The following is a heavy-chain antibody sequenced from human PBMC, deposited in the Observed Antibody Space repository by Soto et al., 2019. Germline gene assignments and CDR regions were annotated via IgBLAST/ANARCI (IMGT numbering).Heavy chain of an antibody. CDR1: GGSIDSGAFS. J-gene: IGHJ4*02. Sequence: SETLSLTCAVSGGSIDSGAFSLSWIRQPPGKGLEWIGYVTHSGTAYSIPSLNGRLTLSVDSSQTQFSLKLTSVTAADSAFYYCAGIHWAQSSLDYWGRGILVTVSS. D-gene: IGHD6-19*01. V-gene: IGHV4-30-2*01. CDR3: AGIHWAQSSLDY. CDR2: VTHSGTA.